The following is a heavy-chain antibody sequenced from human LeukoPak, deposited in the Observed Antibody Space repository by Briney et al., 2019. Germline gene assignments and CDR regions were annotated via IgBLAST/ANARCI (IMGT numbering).Heavy chain of an antibody. D-gene: IGHD6-13*01. Sequence: KPGGSLRLSCAASGFNLNNYAMNWVRQAPGKGLEWVAAVTGPGDTAYYADSVKGRFIISRDNAKNSVYLQMNSLRVEDTAVYYCVSQQVVPHWGQGTRVTVSS. CDR3: VSQQVVPH. J-gene: IGHJ4*02. CDR2: VTGPGDTA. V-gene: IGHV3-69-1*01. CDR1: GFNLNNYA.